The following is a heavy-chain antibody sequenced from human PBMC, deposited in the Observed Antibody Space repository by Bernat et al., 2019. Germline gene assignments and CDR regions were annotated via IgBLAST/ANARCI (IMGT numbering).Heavy chain of an antibody. J-gene: IGHJ4*02. CDR2: IDPSDSYT. CDR3: ARHLRGSSSWYDY. D-gene: IGHD6-13*01. V-gene: IGHV5-10-1*01. CDR1: EYSFTTYW. Sequence: EVQLVQSGAEVKKPGESLRISCKASEYSFTTYWITWVRQMPGKGLQWMGRIDPSDSYTNYSPSFQGHVTISATKSISTAFLQWSSLKASDTAMYYCARHLRGSSSWYDYWGQGTLVTVSS.